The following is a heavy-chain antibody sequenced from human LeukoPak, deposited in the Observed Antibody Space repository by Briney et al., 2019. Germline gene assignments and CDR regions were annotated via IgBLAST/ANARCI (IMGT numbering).Heavy chain of an antibody. Sequence: GGSLRLSCAASGFTFSSYAMGWVRQAPGKGLEWVSAVSGSGGSAYYADSVKGRFTISRDNSKNTLYLQMNSLRAEDTAVYYCAKDAASAMVSMYDYWGQGTLVTVSS. CDR1: GFTFSSYA. CDR2: VSGSGGSA. V-gene: IGHV3-23*01. J-gene: IGHJ4*02. D-gene: IGHD5-18*01. CDR3: AKDAASAMVSMYDY.